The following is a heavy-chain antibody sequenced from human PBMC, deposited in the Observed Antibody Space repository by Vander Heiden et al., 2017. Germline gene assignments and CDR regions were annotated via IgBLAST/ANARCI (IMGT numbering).Heavy chain of an antibody. D-gene: IGHD5-12*01. CDR1: AFTFSTSI. CDR2: MSFEGEKI. CDR3: AREGGSSGRTGYFDN. Sequence: GGVVQPGGSLTLSCAASAFTFSTSIIHWVRQPPGKGLEWLALMSFEGEKIYNADSVEGRFTISRDRTSTTLDLQMNNLRPEDTAIYFCAREGGSSGRTGYFDNWGQGTLVTVSS. V-gene: IGHV3-30*04. J-gene: IGHJ4*02.